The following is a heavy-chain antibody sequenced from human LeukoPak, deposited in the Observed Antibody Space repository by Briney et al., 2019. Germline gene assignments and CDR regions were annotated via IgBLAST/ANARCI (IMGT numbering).Heavy chain of an antibody. CDR2: IKQDGSEK. CDR1: GFTFSSYW. CDR3: ARDLGYCSSTSCYPTWWFDP. Sequence: PGGSLRLSCAASGFTFSSYWMSWVRQAPGKGLEWVANIKQDGSEKYYVDSMKGRFTISRDNAKNSLYLQMNSLRAEDTAVYYCARDLGYCSSTSCYPTWWFDPWGQGTLVTVSS. V-gene: IGHV3-7*01. D-gene: IGHD2-2*01. J-gene: IGHJ5*02.